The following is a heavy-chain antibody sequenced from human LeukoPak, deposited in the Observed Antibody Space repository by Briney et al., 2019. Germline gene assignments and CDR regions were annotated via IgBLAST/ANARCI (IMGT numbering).Heavy chain of an antibody. V-gene: IGHV3-49*03. CDR2: IRSKAYDGTA. D-gene: IGHD3-22*01. J-gene: IGHJ4*02. CDR3: ARENYHDSSGYPY. Sequence: GGSLRLSCTASGFTFGDYALSWFRQAPGKGLEWVSFIRSKAYDGTAEYAASVQGRFTISRDDSKRIAYLQMNSLKIEDTAMYYSARENYHDSSGYPYWGQGTLVTVSS. CDR1: GFTFGDYA.